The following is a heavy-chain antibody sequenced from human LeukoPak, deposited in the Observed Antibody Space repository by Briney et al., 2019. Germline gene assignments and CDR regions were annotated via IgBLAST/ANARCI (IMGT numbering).Heavy chain of an antibody. CDR2: IYYSGST. CDR1: GGSISSYY. Sequence: SETLSLTCTVSGGSISSYYWTWIRQPPGKGLEWIGYIYYSGSTNYNPSLKSRVTISLDTSKNQFSLNLSSVTAADTAVYYCARLRLRDYSSGDLDYWGQGTLVTVSS. D-gene: IGHD6-19*01. V-gene: IGHV4-59*08. J-gene: IGHJ4*02. CDR3: ARLRLRDYSSGDLDY.